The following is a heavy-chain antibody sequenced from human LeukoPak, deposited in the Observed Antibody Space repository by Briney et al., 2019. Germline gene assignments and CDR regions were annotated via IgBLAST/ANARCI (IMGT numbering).Heavy chain of an antibody. CDR1: GFTFSTYG. CDR3: ARGGRGYSYALYYFDY. D-gene: IGHD5-18*01. Sequence: GGSLRPSCAPPGFTFSTYGMHWVRQAPGRGRGWVAVIWDEGSNKYYADSVKGRPTISRDNSKNTLYLQMNSLRAEDTAVYYCARGGRGYSYALYYFDYWGQGTLVTVSS. CDR2: IWDEGSNK. V-gene: IGHV3-33*01. J-gene: IGHJ4*02.